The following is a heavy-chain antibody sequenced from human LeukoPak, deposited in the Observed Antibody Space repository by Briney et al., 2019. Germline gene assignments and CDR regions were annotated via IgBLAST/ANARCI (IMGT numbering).Heavy chain of an antibody. J-gene: IGHJ4*02. V-gene: IGHV1-46*01. CDR2: INPSGGST. D-gene: IGHD3-22*01. CDR1: GYTFTSYY. Sequence: ASVKVSCKASGYTFTSYYMHWVRQAPGQGLEWMGIINPSGGSTSYAQKFQGRVTMTRDTSTSTVYMGLSSLRSEDTAVYYCARDLPIYYDSSGPLDYWGQGTLVTVSS. CDR3: ARDLPIYYDSSGPLDY.